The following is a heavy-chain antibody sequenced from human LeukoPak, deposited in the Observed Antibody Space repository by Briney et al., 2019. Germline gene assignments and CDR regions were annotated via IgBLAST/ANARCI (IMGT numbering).Heavy chain of an antibody. J-gene: IGHJ4*02. V-gene: IGHV3-23*01. D-gene: IGHD2-15*01. CDR1: GFTFSSYA. CDR3: AKDYCSGGSCYSSFDY. CDR2: ISGSGVST. Sequence: GGSLRLSCAASGFTFSSYAMSWVRQAPGKGLEWVSAISGSGVSTYYADFVKGRFTISRDNSKNTLYLQMNSLRAEDTAVYYCAKDYCSGGSCYSSFDYWGQGTLVTVSS.